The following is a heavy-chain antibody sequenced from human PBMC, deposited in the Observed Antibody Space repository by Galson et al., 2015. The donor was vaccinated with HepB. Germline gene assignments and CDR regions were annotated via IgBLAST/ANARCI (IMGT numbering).Heavy chain of an antibody. CDR2: IKQDGSEK. J-gene: IGHJ4*02. V-gene: IGHV3-7*03. D-gene: IGHD5-12*01. Sequence: SLRLSCAASGFTFSSYWMSWVRQAPGKGLEWVANIKQDGSEKYYVDSVKGRFTISRDNAKNSLYLQMNSLRAEDTAVYYCARDFLSGYDDGPFDYWGQGTLVTVSS. CDR1: GFTFSSYW. CDR3: ARDFLSGYDDGPFDY.